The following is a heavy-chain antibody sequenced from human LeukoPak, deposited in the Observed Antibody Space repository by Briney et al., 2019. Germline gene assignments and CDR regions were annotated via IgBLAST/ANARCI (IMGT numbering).Heavy chain of an antibody. V-gene: IGHV3-7*03. CDR2: IKQDGSEK. CDR1: GFTFSDYY. CDR3: ARAHYYYGMDV. J-gene: IGHJ6*04. Sequence: GGSLRLSCAASGFTFSDYYMSWIRQAPGKGLEWVANIKQDGSEKYYVDSVKGRFTISRDNAKNSLYLQMNSLRAEDTAVYYCARAHYYYGMDVWGKGTTVTVSS.